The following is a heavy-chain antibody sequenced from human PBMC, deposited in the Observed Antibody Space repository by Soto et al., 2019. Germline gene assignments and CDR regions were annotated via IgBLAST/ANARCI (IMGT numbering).Heavy chain of an antibody. V-gene: IGHV4-34*01. CDR3: ARGRRVLRFLEWLSVRFDP. Sequence: SETLSLTCAAYGGSFSGYYWSWIRQPPGKGLEWIGEINHSGSTNYNPSLKSRVTISVDTSKNQFSLKLSSVTAADTAVYYCARGRRVLRFLEWLSVRFDPWGQGTLVTVSS. D-gene: IGHD3-3*01. CDR2: INHSGST. J-gene: IGHJ5*02. CDR1: GGSFSGYY.